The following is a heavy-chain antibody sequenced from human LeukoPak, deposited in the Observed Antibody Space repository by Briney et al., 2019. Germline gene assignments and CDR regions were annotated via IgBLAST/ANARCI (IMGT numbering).Heavy chain of an antibody. CDR3: ARGPLYCSSTSCYFWPSSYYYYMDV. CDR2: INHSGST. D-gene: IGHD2-2*01. J-gene: IGHJ6*03. V-gene: IGHV4-34*01. Sequence: SETLSLTCAVYGASFSGYYWSWIRQPPGKGLEWIGEINHSGSTNYNPPLKSRVTISVDTSKNQFSLKLSSVTAADTAVYYCARGPLYCSSTSCYFWPSSYYYYMDVWGKGTTVTISS. CDR1: GASFSGYY.